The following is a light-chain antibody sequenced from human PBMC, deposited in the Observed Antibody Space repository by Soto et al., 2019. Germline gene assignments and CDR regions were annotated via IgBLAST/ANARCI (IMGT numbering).Light chain of an antibody. V-gene: IGLV1-40*01. CDR3: QSYDSSLSGWV. Sequence: QSVLPQPPSVSGAPGQRVTVSCTGSSSNIGAGYDVHWYQQLPGTAPKLLIYGNSNRPSAVPDRFSGSKSGTSASLAITGLQAGDEADYYCQSYDSSLSGWVFGGGTQLTVL. CDR2: GNS. CDR1: SSNIGAGYD. J-gene: IGLJ3*02.